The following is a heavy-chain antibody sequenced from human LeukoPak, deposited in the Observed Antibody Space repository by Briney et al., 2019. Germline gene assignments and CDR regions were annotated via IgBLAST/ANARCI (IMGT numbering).Heavy chain of an antibody. CDR3: ARVMGSYATDY. J-gene: IGHJ4*02. Sequence: GGSLRLPCAASGFTFSDYYMSWIRQAPGKGLEWVSYISSSDNTIYYADSVKGRFTMSRDNAKNLLYLQMNSLRAEDMAMYYCARVMGSYATDYWGQGTLVTVSS. D-gene: IGHD1-26*01. CDR2: ISSSDNTI. CDR1: GFTFSDYY. V-gene: IGHV3-11*04.